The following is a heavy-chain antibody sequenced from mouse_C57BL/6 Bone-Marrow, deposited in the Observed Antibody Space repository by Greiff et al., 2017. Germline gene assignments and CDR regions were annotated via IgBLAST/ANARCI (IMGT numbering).Heavy chain of an antibody. Sequence: VQLQQSGAELVRPGASVKLSCTASGFNIKDYYMHWVKQRPEQGLEWIGRIDPEDGDTEYAPKFQGKATMTADTSSNTAYLQLSSLTSEDTAVYYCTIYYGSSSYWDFDVWGTGTTVTVSS. CDR3: TIYYGSSSYWDFDV. CDR2: IDPEDGDT. CDR1: GFNIKDYY. D-gene: IGHD1-1*01. J-gene: IGHJ1*03. V-gene: IGHV14-1*01.